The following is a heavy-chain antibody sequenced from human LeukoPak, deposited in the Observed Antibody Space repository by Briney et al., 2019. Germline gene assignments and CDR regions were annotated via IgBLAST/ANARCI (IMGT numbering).Heavy chain of an antibody. CDR2: INPNSGGT. V-gene: IGHV1-2*02. CDR3: ARRLDPNWFDP. Sequence: ASVKVSCKASGYTFTGYYMHWVRQAPGQGLEWMGWINPNSGGTNYVQKFQGRVTMTRDTSISTAYMELSRLRSDDTAVYYCARRLDPNWFDPWGQGTLVTVSS. CDR1: GYTFTGYY. J-gene: IGHJ5*02. D-gene: IGHD6-19*01.